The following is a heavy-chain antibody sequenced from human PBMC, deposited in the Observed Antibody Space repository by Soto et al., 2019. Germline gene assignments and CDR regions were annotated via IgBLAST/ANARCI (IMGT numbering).Heavy chain of an antibody. J-gene: IGHJ4*02. CDR2: IYEAATT. Sequence: PSETLSLTCAVSGASISRTGFRWGWIRQPPGQGLEWIGSIYEAATTFYNSSLKSRVTISADTSNNHFSLKLSSVTAADTAVYYCARRGSGHTFDYWGQGTLVTVSS. CDR3: ARRGSGHTFDY. D-gene: IGHD3-10*01. CDR1: GASISRTGFR. V-gene: IGHV4-39*01.